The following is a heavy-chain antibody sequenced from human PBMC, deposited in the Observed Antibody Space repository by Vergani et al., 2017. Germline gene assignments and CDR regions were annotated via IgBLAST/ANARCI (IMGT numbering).Heavy chain of an antibody. CDR2: VHRNGNT. Sequence: QVDLQESGPGLVKSSETLSLNCAVSGYSVGSGYYWGWIRLPPGRELDWIGCVHRNGNTYYTSSLRSRATISRDTSKNQFSLRLTSVTAADTAVYYCARQNPYGSAHVDFWGRGVLVTVSA. CDR3: ARQNPYGSAHVDF. V-gene: IGHV4-38-2*01. CDR1: GYSVGSGYY. J-gene: IGHJ4*02. D-gene: IGHD3-10*01.